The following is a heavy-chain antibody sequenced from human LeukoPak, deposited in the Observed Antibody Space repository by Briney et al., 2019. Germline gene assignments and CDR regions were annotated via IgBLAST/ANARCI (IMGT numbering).Heavy chain of an antibody. CDR3: ARGPRGDYDFWSGYYYFDY. CDR1: GGSISSGGYY. J-gene: IGHJ4*02. V-gene: IGHV4-39*07. CDR2: INHSGST. Sequence: SETLSLTCTVSGGSISSGGYYWSWIRQPPGKGLEWIGEINHSGSTNYNPSLKSRVTISVDTSKNQFSLKLSSVTAADTAVYYCARGPRGDYDFWSGYYYFDYWGQGTLVTVSS. D-gene: IGHD3-3*01.